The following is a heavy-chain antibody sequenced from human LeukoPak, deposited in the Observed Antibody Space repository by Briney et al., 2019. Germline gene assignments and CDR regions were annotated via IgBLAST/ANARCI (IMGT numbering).Heavy chain of an antibody. CDR2: IRYDGNNK. D-gene: IGHD4-17*01. V-gene: IGHV3-30*02. J-gene: IGHJ4*02. CDR3: ARGTDYGDYGTFDY. CDR1: GFTFSSYG. Sequence: GGSLRLSCAASGFTFSSYGMHWVRQAPGKGLEWVAFIRYDGNNKYYADSVKGRFTISRDNSKNTLYLQMNSLRAEDTAVYYCARGTDYGDYGTFDYWGQGTLVTVSS.